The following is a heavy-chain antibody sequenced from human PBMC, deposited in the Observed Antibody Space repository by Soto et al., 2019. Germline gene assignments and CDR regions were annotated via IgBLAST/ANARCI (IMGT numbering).Heavy chain of an antibody. D-gene: IGHD6-19*01. Sequence: QVQLVQSGAEVKKPGSSVKVSCKASGGTFSSYAFSWVRQARGQGLEWMGGIIPIFGTANYAQKFQGRVTITADESTSTAYMELSSLRSEDTAVYYCGAPGAVAGDDAFDIWGQGTMVTVSS. J-gene: IGHJ3*02. CDR2: IIPIFGTA. V-gene: IGHV1-69*12. CDR1: GGTFSSYA. CDR3: GAPGAVAGDDAFDI.